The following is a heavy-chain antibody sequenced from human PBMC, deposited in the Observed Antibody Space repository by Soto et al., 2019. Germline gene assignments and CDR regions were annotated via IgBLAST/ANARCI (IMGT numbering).Heavy chain of an antibody. D-gene: IGHD3-9*01. J-gene: IGHJ3*02. Sequence: QITLKESGPTLVKPTQTLTLTCTFSGFSLSTSGVGVGWIRQPPGKALEWVTLIYWDDDKRYSPSLKSRITXXXXXXXXXXXXXXXXXXXXXXXXXXXXXHIPSGYNDAFDIWGQGTMVTVSS. CDR2: IYWDDDK. V-gene: IGHV2-5*02. CDR1: GFSLSTSGVG. CDR3: XXHIPSGYNDAFDI.